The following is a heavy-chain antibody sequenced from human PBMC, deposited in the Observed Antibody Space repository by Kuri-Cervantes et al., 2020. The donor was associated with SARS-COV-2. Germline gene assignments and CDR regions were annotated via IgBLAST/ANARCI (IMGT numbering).Heavy chain of an antibody. D-gene: IGHD4/OR15-4a*01. CDR2: IYYSGST. CDR1: GGSISSSSYY. V-gene: IGHV4-39*07. CDR3: ASGRLTRDY. J-gene: IGHJ4*02. Sequence: SETLSLTCTVSGGSISSSSYYWGWIRQPPGKGLEWIGSIYYSGSTYYNPSLKSRVTISVDTSKNQFSLKLSSVTAADTAVYYCASGRLTRDYWGQGTLVTVSS.